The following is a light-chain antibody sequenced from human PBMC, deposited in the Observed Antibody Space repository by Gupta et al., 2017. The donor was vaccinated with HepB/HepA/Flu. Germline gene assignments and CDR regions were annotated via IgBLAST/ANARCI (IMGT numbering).Light chain of an antibody. V-gene: IGKV3-20*01. Sequence: LVLTQSPGTLSLSPGERATLSCRASQRVSSSYLAWYQQKPGQAPRLLIYGASSRATGIPDRFSGSGSGTDFTLTISRLEPEDFAVYYCQQYGSSPFTFGPGTKVDIK. CDR2: GAS. J-gene: IGKJ3*01. CDR1: QRVSSSY. CDR3: QQYGSSPFT.